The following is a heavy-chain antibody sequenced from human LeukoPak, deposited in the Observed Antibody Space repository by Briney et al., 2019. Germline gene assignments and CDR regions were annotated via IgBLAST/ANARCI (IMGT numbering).Heavy chain of an antibody. D-gene: IGHD3-9*01. Sequence: ASMKVSCKASGYTFTGYYMHWVRQAPGQGLEWMGWINPNSGGTNYAQKFQGRVTMTRDTSISTAYMELSRLRSDDTAVYYCARVTGYLRYYFDYWGQGTLVTVSS. CDR1: GYTFTGYY. CDR3: ARVTGYLRYYFDY. CDR2: INPNSGGT. V-gene: IGHV1-2*02. J-gene: IGHJ4*02.